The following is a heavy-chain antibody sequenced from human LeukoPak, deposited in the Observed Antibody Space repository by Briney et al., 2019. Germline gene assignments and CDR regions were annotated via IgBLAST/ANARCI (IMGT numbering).Heavy chain of an antibody. CDR2: ISGSSSYI. Sequence: SGGSLRLSCAASGFTFSSYSMNWVRQAPGKGLEWVSSISGSSSYIYYADSVKGRFTISRDNAKNSLYLQMNSLRAEDTAVYYCARDRYCSSTSCSQYYYYGMDVWGKGTTVTVSS. D-gene: IGHD2-2*01. CDR1: GFTFSSYS. CDR3: ARDRYCSSTSCSQYYYYGMDV. V-gene: IGHV3-21*01. J-gene: IGHJ6*04.